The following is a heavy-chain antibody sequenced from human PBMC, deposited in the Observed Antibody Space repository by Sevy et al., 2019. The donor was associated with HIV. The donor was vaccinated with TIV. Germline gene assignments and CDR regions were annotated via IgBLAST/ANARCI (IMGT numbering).Heavy chain of an antibody. CDR1: GFPFSDAW. V-gene: IGHV3-15*01. CDR3: TTDWSSGTTWVRAFDL. D-gene: IGHD1-7*01. Sequence: GGSLRLSCAASGFPFSDAWMNWVRQAPGKGLEWVGLIKNENEGGTTDYDAPVKGRFTISRDNSKNTLFLQMSSLKTEDTAIYYCTTDWSSGTTWVRAFDLWGQGTMVTVSS. J-gene: IGHJ3*01. CDR2: IKNENEGGTT.